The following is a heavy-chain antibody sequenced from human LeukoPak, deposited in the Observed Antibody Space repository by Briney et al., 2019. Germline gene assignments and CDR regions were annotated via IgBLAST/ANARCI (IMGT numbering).Heavy chain of an antibody. V-gene: IGHV4-59*01. CDR1: GGSISSYY. Sequence: SETLSLTCTVSGGSISSYYWSWIRQPPGKGLEWIGSIYYSGSTIYNPSLKSRVTISVDTSKNQFSLKLSSVTAADTAVYYCARVDIVVVPAAKHQNYYYYYGMDVWGQGTTVTVSS. CDR2: IYYSGST. D-gene: IGHD2-2*01. J-gene: IGHJ6*02. CDR3: ARVDIVVVPAAKHQNYYYYYGMDV.